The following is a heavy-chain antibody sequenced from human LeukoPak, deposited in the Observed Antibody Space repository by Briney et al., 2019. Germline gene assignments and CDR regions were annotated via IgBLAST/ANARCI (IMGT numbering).Heavy chain of an antibody. J-gene: IGHJ4*02. CDR2: INHSGST. Sequence: SETLSLTCAVYGGSFSGYYWSWIRQPPGKGLEWIGEINHSGSTNYNPSLKSRVTISVGTSKNQFPLKLSSVTAADTAVYYCARVATLWRRNIVVVTAKGPFDYWGQGTLVTVSS. D-gene: IGHD2-21*02. CDR1: GGSFSGYY. CDR3: ARVATLWRRNIVVVTAKGPFDY. V-gene: IGHV4-34*01.